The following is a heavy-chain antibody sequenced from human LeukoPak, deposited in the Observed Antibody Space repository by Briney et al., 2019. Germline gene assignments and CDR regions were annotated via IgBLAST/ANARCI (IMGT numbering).Heavy chain of an antibody. V-gene: IGHV1-24*01. CDR3: ATDPPGRRWFGDRGWWFDP. J-gene: IGHJ5*02. D-gene: IGHD3-10*01. Sequence: GASVKVSCKVSGYTLTELSMHWVRQAPGKGLEWMGGFDPEDGETIYAQKFQGRVTMTEDTSTDTAYMELSSLRSEDTAVYYCATDPPGRRWFGDRGWWFDPWGQGTLVTVSS. CDR1: GYTLTELS. CDR2: FDPEDGET.